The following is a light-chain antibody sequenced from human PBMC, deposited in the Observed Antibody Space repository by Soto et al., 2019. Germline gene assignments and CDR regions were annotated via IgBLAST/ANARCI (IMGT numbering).Light chain of an antibody. CDR1: QSISSW. J-gene: IGKJ1*01. CDR2: KAS. Sequence: DIQMTQPPSTLSASVGDRVTITCRASQSISSWLAWYQQKPGKAPKLLIYKASSLESGVPSRFSGSGTGTEFTLTISSLQPDDFATYYCQQYNSYSRAFGQATKVEIK. CDR3: QQYNSYSRA. V-gene: IGKV1-5*03.